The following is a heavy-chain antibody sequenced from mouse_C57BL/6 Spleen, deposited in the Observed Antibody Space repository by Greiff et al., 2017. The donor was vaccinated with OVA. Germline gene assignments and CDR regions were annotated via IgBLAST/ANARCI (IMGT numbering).Heavy chain of an antibody. V-gene: IGHV1-50*01. D-gene: IGHD2-4*01. Sequence: QVQLQQPGAELVKPGASVKLSCKASGYTFTSYWMQWVNQRPGQGLEWIGEIDPSDSYTNYNQKFKGKATLTVDTSSSTAYMQLSSLTSEDSAVYYCAGGNDYGFDYWGQGTTLTVSS. CDR2: IDPSDSYT. CDR3: AGGNDYGFDY. CDR1: GYTFTSYW. J-gene: IGHJ2*01.